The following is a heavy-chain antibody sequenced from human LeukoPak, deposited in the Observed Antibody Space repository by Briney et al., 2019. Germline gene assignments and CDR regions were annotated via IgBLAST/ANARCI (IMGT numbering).Heavy chain of an antibody. Sequence: GGSLRLSCAASGFTFSSYAMSWVRQAPGKGLEWVSASSGSGGSTYYADSVKGRFTISRDNSKNTLYLQMNSLRAEDTAVYYCAKDHYGDYDGYFQHWGQGTLVTVSS. J-gene: IGHJ1*01. CDR3: AKDHYGDYDGYFQH. CDR1: GFTFSSYA. CDR2: SSGSGGST. V-gene: IGHV3-23*01. D-gene: IGHD4-17*01.